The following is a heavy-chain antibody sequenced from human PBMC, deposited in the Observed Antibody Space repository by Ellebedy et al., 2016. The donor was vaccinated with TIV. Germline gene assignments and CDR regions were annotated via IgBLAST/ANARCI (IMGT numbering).Heavy chain of an antibody. Sequence: SETLSLXCTVSGYSISSGYYWSWIRQPPGKGLEWIGEINHSGSTNYNPSLKSRVTITVDTSKNQFSLKLNTVTAADTAFYYCARGRGGTYSIPFDYWGQGTLVTDSS. D-gene: IGHD1-26*01. V-gene: IGHV4-38-2*02. CDR1: GYSISSGYY. J-gene: IGHJ4*02. CDR2: INHSGST. CDR3: ARGRGGTYSIPFDY.